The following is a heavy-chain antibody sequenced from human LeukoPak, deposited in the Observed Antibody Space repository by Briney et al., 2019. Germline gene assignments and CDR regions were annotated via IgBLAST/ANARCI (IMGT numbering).Heavy chain of an antibody. V-gene: IGHV4-34*01. CDR3: ARSGSGYLRYYFDY. Sequence: SETLSLTCAVYGGSFSGYYWSWIRQPPGKGLEWIGEINHSGSTNYNPSLKRRVTISVDTSKNQFSLKLSSVTAADTAVYYCARSGSGYLRYYFDYWGQGTLVTVSS. CDR2: INHSGST. CDR1: GGSFSGYY. J-gene: IGHJ4*02. D-gene: IGHD5-12*01.